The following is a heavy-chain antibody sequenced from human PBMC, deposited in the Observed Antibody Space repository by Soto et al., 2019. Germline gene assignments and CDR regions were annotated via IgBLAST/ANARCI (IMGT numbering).Heavy chain of an antibody. J-gene: IGHJ4*02. Sequence: PGGSLRLSCAASGFTFSSYAMSWVRQAPGKGLEWVSGIDSSVGSTHYTDSVKGRFTISRDNSKNTLYLQMNSLRAEDTAVYYCANDYDFRSGYYTGIDYWGQGTMGTVS. V-gene: IGHV3-23*01. CDR3: ANDYDFRSGYYTGIDY. D-gene: IGHD3-3*01. CDR2: IDSSVGST. CDR1: GFTFSSYA.